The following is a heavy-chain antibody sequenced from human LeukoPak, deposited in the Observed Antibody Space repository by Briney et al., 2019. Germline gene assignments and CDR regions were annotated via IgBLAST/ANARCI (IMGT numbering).Heavy chain of an antibody. V-gene: IGHV4-59*01. CDR3: ARGERGYGYGSYYYYMDV. D-gene: IGHD5-18*01. Sequence: SETLSLTCTVSGGSISSYYWSWIRQPPGKGLEWIGYIYYSGSTNYNPSLKSRVTISVDTSKNQFSLKLSSVTAADTAVYYCARGERGYGYGSYYYYMDVWGKGTTVTVSS. J-gene: IGHJ6*03. CDR1: GGSISSYY. CDR2: IYYSGST.